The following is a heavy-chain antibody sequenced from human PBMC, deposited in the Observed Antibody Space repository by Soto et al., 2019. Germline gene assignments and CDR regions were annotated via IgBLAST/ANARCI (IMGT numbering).Heavy chain of an antibody. CDR2: INPNSGNT. CDR1: GYIFTNYD. Sequence: AAVKVSCKACGYIFTNYDINWVRQATGQGLEYLGRINPNSGNTGYVQKFQGRVTMTRNTSINTAYMELRSLRSDDTAVYYCARDEMEFDYWG. J-gene: IGHJ4*01. V-gene: IGHV1-8*01. D-gene: IGHD3-3*01. CDR3: ARDEMEFDY.